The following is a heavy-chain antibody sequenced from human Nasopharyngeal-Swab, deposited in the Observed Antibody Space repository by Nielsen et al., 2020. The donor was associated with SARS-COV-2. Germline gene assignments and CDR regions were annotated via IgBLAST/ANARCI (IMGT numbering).Heavy chain of an antibody. V-gene: IGHV4-61*01. J-gene: IGHJ4*02. CDR2: FSYTGIT. D-gene: IGHD1-26*01. CDR3: ATEVLGGLVDS. CDR1: GGSISSGSIRSYY. Sequence: SETLSLTCTVSGGSISSGSIRSYYWSWIRQPPGKGLEWIGYFSYTGITNYNPSLKSRVTISVDMSKNQFSLKLSSVAAADTAVYYCATEVLGGLVDSWGQGTLVTVSS.